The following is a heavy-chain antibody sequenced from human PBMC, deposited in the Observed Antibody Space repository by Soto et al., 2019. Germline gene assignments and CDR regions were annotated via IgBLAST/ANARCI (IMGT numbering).Heavy chain of an antibody. CDR2: IHHTGKT. V-gene: IGHV4-31*03. D-gene: IGHD6-6*01. CDR1: GDSVNSAY. CDR3: ARTDAYNSSFFDS. J-gene: IGHJ4*02. Sequence: QVQLQEMGPGLVKPSQTLTITCTVSGDSVNSAYWSWIRQLPGKGLEWMGNIHHTGKTFYNPSLKSRVAISIATSKTLFSLKMRSITAADTAVYYCARTDAYNSSFFDSWGQGTVVTVSS.